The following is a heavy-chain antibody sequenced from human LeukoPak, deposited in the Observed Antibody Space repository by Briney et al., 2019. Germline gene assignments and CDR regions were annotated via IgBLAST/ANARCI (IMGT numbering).Heavy chain of an antibody. J-gene: IGHJ5*02. V-gene: IGHV1-2*02. CDR2: INPNSGGT. D-gene: IGHD6-13*01. CDR3: ARDHSSSWVLTPLLDWFDP. Sequence: GASVKVSCKASGYTFTSYGISWVRQAPGQGLEWMGWINPNSGGTNYAQKFQGRVTMTRDTSISTAYMELSRLRSDDTAVYYCARDHSSSWVLTPLLDWFDPWGQGTLVTVSS. CDR1: GYTFTSYG.